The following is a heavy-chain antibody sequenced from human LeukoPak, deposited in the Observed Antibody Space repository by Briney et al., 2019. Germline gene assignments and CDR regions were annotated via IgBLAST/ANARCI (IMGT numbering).Heavy chain of an antibody. CDR3: ARQLGSSWSYGAFDI. Sequence: ASVKVSCKGSGYSFTSYWIGWVRQMPGKGLEWMGIIYPGDSDTRYSPSFQGQVTISADKSISTAYLQWSSLKASDTAMYYCARQLGSSWSYGAFDIWGQGTMVTVSS. V-gene: IGHV5-51*01. CDR1: GYSFTSYW. D-gene: IGHD6-13*01. CDR2: IYPGDSDT. J-gene: IGHJ3*02.